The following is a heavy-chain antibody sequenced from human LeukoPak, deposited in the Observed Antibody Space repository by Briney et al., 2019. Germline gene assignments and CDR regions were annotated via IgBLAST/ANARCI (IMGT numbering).Heavy chain of an antibody. D-gene: IGHD3-10*01. CDR3: ASALYYYGSGSYSTGRRFDP. CDR2: INPNSGGT. J-gene: IGHJ5*02. V-gene: IGHV1-2*02. CDR1: GYTFTGYY. Sequence: ASVKVSCKASGYTFTGYYMHWVRQAPGQGLEWMGWINPNSGGTNYAQKFQGRVTMTRDTSISTAYMELSRLRSDDTAVYYCASALYYYGSGSYSTGRRFDPWGQGTLVTVSS.